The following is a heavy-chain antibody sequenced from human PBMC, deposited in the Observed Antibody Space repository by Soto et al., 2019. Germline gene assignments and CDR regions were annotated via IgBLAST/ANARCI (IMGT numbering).Heavy chain of an antibody. V-gene: IGHV1-69*06. CDR3: ASSNPLRWFDP. CDR2: IIPIFGTA. D-gene: IGHD2-8*01. CDR1: GGTFSSYA. Sequence: ASVKVSCKASGGTFSSYAISWVRQAPGQGLEWMGGIIPIFGTANYAQKFQGRVTITADKSTSTAYMELSSLRSEDTAVYYCASSNPLRWFDPWGQGTLVTVSS. J-gene: IGHJ5*02.